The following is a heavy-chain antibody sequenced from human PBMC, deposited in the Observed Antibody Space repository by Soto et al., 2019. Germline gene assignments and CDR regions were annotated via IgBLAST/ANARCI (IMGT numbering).Heavy chain of an antibody. CDR2: INSDGSST. CDR1: GFTFRRYW. V-gene: IGHV3-74*01. Sequence: RGLLRLSCADSGFTFRRYWMHWDRQAPGKGLVSVSRINSDGSSTSYAVSVKGRFTIARDNAKNTLYLQMMSLRAEDTAVYYCAMGTVTTGRFDHWGQGTLVTVSS. J-gene: IGHJ5*02. CDR3: AMGTVTTGRFDH. D-gene: IGHD4-4*01.